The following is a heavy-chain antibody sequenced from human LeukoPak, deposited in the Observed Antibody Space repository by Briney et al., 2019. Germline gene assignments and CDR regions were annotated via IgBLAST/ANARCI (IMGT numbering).Heavy chain of an antibody. CDR3: ARGSAGEYGMDV. Sequence: GASVKVSCKASGYTFTSYDINWVRQATGQGLEWMGWMNPNSGNTGYAQKFQGRVTMTRNTSISTAYVELSSLRSEDTAVYYCARGSAGEYGMDVWGQGTTVTVSS. CDR2: MNPNSGNT. CDR1: GYTFTSYD. J-gene: IGHJ6*02. D-gene: IGHD6-13*01. V-gene: IGHV1-8*01.